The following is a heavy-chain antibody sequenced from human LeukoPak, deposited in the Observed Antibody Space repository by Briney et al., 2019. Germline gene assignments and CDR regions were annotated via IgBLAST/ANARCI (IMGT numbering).Heavy chain of an antibody. CDR1: GFTFSSFG. CDR3: AKSEGSSSARRFDY. CDR2: IWYDGSNK. Sequence: GGSLSLSCAASGFTFSSFGMHWVRQAPGKGLEWVAVIWYDGSNKYYADSVKGRVTISRDNSQNTLYLQVNSLRAEDTAAYYCAKSEGSSSARRFDYWGQGTVVTVSS. V-gene: IGHV3-33*06. D-gene: IGHD6-19*01. J-gene: IGHJ4*02.